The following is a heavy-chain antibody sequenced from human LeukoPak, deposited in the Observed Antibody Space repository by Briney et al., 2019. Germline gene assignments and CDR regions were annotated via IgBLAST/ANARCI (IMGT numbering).Heavy chain of an antibody. CDR3: ARDVRGGEDY. V-gene: IGHV1-18*01. CDR1: GYSFTNHP. CDR2: ISEYSDIT. Sequence: ASVRVSCKTSGYSFTNHPITWVRQAPGQGLEWVGWISEYSDITKYAQKFQGRVTLTKDTSTTTAYMELRSPTSDDTAVYYCARDVRGGEDYWGQGNLVTVSS. D-gene: IGHD3-16*01. J-gene: IGHJ4*02.